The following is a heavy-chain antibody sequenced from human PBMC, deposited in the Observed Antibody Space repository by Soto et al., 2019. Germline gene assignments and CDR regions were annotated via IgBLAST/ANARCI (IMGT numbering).Heavy chain of an antibody. CDR3: ARAGYDTILTALPYGMDI. Sequence: APLNCARKSAGYAMSIDVVTCLSKKTGQGREWMGWISAHTGKTNYAQKFQARVNMTTDKSTSTAYMELRSLTSGDTGVYYCARAGYDTILTALPYGMDIWGQGTTVTVSS. CDR1: GYAMSIDV. J-gene: IGHJ6*02. D-gene: IGHD3-9*01. V-gene: IGHV1-18*01. CDR2: ISAHTGKT.